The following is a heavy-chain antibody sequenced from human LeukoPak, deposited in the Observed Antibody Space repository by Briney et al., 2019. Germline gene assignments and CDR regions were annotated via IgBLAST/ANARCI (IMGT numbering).Heavy chain of an antibody. D-gene: IGHD2-2*01. CDR2: IYHSGNT. CDR1: GYSISSGYY. V-gene: IGHV4-38-2*01. Sequence: PSETLSLTCAVSGYSISSGYYWGWIRQPPGKGLEWIGSIYHSGNTYYNPSLKSRVTMSVDTSKNQFSLKLSSVTAADTAVYYCARITQLLHFDYWGQGTLVTVSS. CDR3: ARITQLLHFDY. J-gene: IGHJ4*02.